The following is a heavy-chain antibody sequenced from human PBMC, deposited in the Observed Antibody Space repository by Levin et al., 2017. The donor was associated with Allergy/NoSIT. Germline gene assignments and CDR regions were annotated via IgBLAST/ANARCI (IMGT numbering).Heavy chain of an antibody. J-gene: IGHJ6*03. CDR1: GGSIRSSPYY. CDR3: ARHRAYGSGNIYYCHYIDV. CDR2: ISYSGST. D-gene: IGHD3-10*01. Sequence: SETLSLTCTVSGGSIRSSPYYWDWIRQPPGKGLEYIGSISYSGSTYNNPSLKSRVTISVDTSKNHFSLKLSSVTAADTAVYYCARHRAYGSGNIYYCHYIDVWGKGTTVTVSS. V-gene: IGHV4-39*01.